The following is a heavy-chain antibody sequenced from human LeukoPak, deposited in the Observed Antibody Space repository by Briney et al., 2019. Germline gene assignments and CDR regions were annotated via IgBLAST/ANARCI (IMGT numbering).Heavy chain of an antibody. D-gene: IGHD4-17*01. CDR3: ARRDTYGDSTFDY. V-gene: IGHV4-59*01. CDR1: GGSISSYY. Sequence: SETLSLTCTVSGGSISSYYWSWIRQPPGKGLEWIGYIYYSGSTNYNPSLKSRVTISVDTSKNQFSLKLSSVTAADTAVYYCARRDTYGDSTFDYWGQGTLVTVSS. CDR2: IYYSGST. J-gene: IGHJ4*02.